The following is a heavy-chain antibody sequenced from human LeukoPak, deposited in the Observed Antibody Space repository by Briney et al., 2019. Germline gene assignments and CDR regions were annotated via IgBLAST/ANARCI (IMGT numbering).Heavy chain of an antibody. D-gene: IGHD1-26*01. Sequence: PGGSLRLSCAASGFTFSSYAMHWVRQAPGKGLEWVAVISYDGSNKYYADSVKGRFTISRDNSKNTLYLQMNSLRAEDTAVYYCAKDSVGATTVFDYWGQGTLVTVSS. J-gene: IGHJ4*02. CDR3: AKDSVGATTVFDY. CDR2: ISYDGSNK. V-gene: IGHV3-30-3*01. CDR1: GFTFSSYA.